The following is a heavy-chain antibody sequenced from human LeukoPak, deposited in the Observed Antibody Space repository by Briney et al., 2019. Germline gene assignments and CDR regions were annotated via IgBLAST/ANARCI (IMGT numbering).Heavy chain of an antibody. Sequence: GGSLRLSCVASGFSFNNYRMTWVRQAPGKGLEWVSSINWGSNHIYYADAVQGRFTISRDNAKNSLYLQMNSLRAEDTAIYYCARDNSGWSRDYWGQGTLVTVSS. CDR1: GFSFNNYR. CDR2: INWGSNHI. V-gene: IGHV3-21*06. CDR3: ARDNSGWSRDY. J-gene: IGHJ4*02. D-gene: IGHD6-19*01.